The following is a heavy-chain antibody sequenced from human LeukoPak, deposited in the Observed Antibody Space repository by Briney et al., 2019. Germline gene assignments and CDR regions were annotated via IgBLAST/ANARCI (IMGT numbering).Heavy chain of an antibody. CDR2: IIPIFGTA. CDR1: GGTFISYA. D-gene: IGHD4-17*01. V-gene: IGHV1-69*13. J-gene: IGHJ4*02. Sequence: ASVKVSCKASGGTFISYAISWVRQAPGQGLEWMGGIIPIFGTANYAQKFQGRVTITADESTSTAYMELSGLRSEDTAVYYCARGRRDYGDYSFDYWGQGTLVTVSS. CDR3: ARGRRDYGDYSFDY.